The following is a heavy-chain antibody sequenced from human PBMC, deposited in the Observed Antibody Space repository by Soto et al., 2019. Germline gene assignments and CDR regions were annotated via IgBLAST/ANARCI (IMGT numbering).Heavy chain of an antibody. CDR3: ARGDGRIYYDSSGYYLPSLDAFDI. J-gene: IGHJ3*02. V-gene: IGHV1-69*13. D-gene: IGHD3-22*01. Sequence: SVKVSCKASGGTFSSYAISWVRQAPGQGLEWMGGIIPIFGTANYAQKFQGRVTITADESTSTAYMELSSLRSEDTAVYYCARGDGRIYYDSSGYYLPSLDAFDIWGQGTMVTVSS. CDR2: IIPIFGTA. CDR1: GGTFSSYA.